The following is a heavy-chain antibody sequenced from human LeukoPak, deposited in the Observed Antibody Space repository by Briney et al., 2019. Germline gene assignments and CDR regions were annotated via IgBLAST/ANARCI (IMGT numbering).Heavy chain of an antibody. J-gene: IGHJ4*02. CDR1: GFTLTIYG. CDR2: IWYVGSKK. Sequence: PGGSLRLSCAASGFTLTIYGMHWVRQAPGKGLEWVSVIWYVGSKKYYADSVKGRLTVSRDIAKNTLYLQMNSLRAEDTAVYYCARYGGSGIDYWGQGTLVTVSS. CDR3: ARYGGSGIDY. D-gene: IGHD3-10*01. V-gene: IGHV3-33*01.